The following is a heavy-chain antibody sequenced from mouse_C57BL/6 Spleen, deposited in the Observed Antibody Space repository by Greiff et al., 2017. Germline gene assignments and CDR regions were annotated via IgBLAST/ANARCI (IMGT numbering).Heavy chain of an antibody. V-gene: IGHV1-26*01. CDR2: INPNNGGT. CDR1: GYTFTDYY. Sequence: VQLKHSGPELVKPGASVKISCKASGYTFTDYYMNWVKQSHGKSLEWIGDINPNNGGTSYNQKFKGKATLTVDKSSSTAYMELRSLTSEDSAVYYCASGNAMDYWGQGTSVTVSS. CDR3: ASGNAMDY. J-gene: IGHJ4*01. D-gene: IGHD1-1*02.